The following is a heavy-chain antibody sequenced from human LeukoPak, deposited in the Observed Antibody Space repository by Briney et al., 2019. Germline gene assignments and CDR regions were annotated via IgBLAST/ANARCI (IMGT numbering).Heavy chain of an antibody. V-gene: IGHV4-59*08. D-gene: IGHD4-17*01. Sequence: SETLSLTCTVSGGTISSYYWSWIRQPPGKGLEWIGYIYYSGGPNYNPSLKSRVTMSVDTSKKQSSLKLSSVTAADTAVYYCARGTVTTSMKAFDIWGQGTMVTVSS. CDR1: GGTISSYY. CDR2: IYYSGGP. CDR3: ARGTVTTSMKAFDI. J-gene: IGHJ3*02.